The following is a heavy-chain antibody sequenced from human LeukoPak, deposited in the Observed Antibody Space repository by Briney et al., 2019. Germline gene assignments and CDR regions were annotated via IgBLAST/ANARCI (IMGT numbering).Heavy chain of an antibody. CDR3: ASGDSGYSSSWYDY. Sequence: GGSLRLSCVASGFTFSSYSMNWVRQAPGKGLEWVSYISSSSSYIYYADSVKGRFTISRDNAKNSLYLQMNSLRAEDTAVYYCASGDSGYSSSWYDYWGQGILVTVSS. CDR2: ISSSSSYI. V-gene: IGHV3-21*01. CDR1: GFTFSSYS. D-gene: IGHD6-13*01. J-gene: IGHJ4*02.